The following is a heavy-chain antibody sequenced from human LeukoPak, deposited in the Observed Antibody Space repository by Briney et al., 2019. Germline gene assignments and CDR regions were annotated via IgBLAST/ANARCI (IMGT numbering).Heavy chain of an antibody. CDR2: ISGSGGST. CDR3: AKDQGDGYNTGRFDY. CDR1: GFTFSSYA. V-gene: IGHV3-23*01. J-gene: IGHJ4*02. D-gene: IGHD5-24*01. Sequence: GGSLRLSCAASGFTFSSYAMSWVCQAPGKGLEWVSAISGSGGSTYYADSVKGRFTISRDNSKNTLYLQMNSLRAEDTAVYYCAKDQGDGYNTGRFDYWGQGTLVTVSS.